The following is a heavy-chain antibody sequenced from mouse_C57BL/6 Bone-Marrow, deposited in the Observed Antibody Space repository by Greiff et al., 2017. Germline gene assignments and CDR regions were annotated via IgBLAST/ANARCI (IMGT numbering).Heavy chain of an antibody. CDR1: GYTFTDYN. CDR3: ARGHYGSSYGYWYFDV. Sequence: VQLKESGPEMVKPGASVKMSCKASGYTFTDYNMHWVKQSHGKSLEWIGYINPNNGGTSYNQKFKGKATLTVNKSSSTAYMELRSLTSEDSAVYYCARGHYGSSYGYWYFDVWGKGTTVTDSS. CDR2: INPNNGGT. D-gene: IGHD1-1*01. J-gene: IGHJ1*03. V-gene: IGHV1-22*01.